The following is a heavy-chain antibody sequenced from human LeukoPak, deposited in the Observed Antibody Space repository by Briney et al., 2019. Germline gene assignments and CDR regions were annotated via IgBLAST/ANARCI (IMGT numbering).Heavy chain of an antibody. CDR1: GGSISSGGYY. Sequence: SETLSLTCTVSGGSISSGGYYWSWIRQHPGKGLEWIGYIYYSGSTYYNPSLKSRVTISVDTSKNQFSLKLSSVTAADTAVYYCASQTANCTNGVCSRLNWFDPWGQGTLVTVSS. D-gene: IGHD2-8*01. CDR3: ASQTANCTNGVCSRLNWFDP. J-gene: IGHJ5*02. CDR2: IYYSGST. V-gene: IGHV4-31*03.